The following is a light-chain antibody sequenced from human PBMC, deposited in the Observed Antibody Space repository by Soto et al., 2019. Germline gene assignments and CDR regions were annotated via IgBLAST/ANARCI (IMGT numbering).Light chain of an antibody. CDR2: WAS. J-gene: IGKJ5*01. Sequence: IVMTQSPDSLAVSLGERATINCNSSQSVLYSSNNKNYLAWYQQKPGQPPKLLIYWASTRESGVPDRFSGSGSGTDFTLTISSLQAEDVAVYYCQQYYSTPNFGQGTRLEIK. V-gene: IGKV4-1*01. CDR3: QQYYSTPN. CDR1: QSVLYSSNNKNY.